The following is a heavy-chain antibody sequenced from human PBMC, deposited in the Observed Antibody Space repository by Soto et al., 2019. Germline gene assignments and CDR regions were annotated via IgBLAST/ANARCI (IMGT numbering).Heavy chain of an antibody. CDR2: IWDDGSKK. CDR3: VSEGGTTGARSLGYFNY. CDR1: GLNFRGYG. V-gene: IGHV3-33*01. Sequence: QVQLVESGGGVVQPGTSLRLSCAASGLNFRGYGFHWVRQAPGKGLDWVAVIWDDGSKKFYADSVKGRFTFSRDDSQNILFLKVNRLGDEDTAIYRCVSEGGTTGARSLGYFNYWGQGTLVTVSS. D-gene: IGHD4-4*01. J-gene: IGHJ4*02.